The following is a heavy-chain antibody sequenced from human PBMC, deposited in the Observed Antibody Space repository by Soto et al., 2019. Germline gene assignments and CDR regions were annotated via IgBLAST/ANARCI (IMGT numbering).Heavy chain of an antibody. V-gene: IGHV1-18*01. CDR1: GYTFTSYG. Sequence: QVQLVQSGVEVEKPGASVKVSCKASGYTFTSYGISWVRQAPGQGLEWRGWISAYNGNTNYAQKFQGRVTRTTDPSTSTAYMELRSLRFDDTAVYYCARDVPTVTTGGPDYWGQGTLVTVSS. D-gene: IGHD4-17*01. CDR3: ARDVPTVTTGGPDY. CDR2: ISAYNGNT. J-gene: IGHJ4*02.